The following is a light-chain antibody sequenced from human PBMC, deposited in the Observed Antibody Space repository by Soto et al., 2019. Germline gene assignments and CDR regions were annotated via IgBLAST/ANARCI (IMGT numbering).Light chain of an antibody. CDR1: QNIIRH. Sequence: DIHMNQSQSSVSAALGDGGTITCRASQNIIRHLNWYQHKPGRAPRLLIYAASTLQSGVPSRFTGSGSGTEFTLTISGLQPEDFATYYCQHSYSMPIAFGQGTRLEIK. J-gene: IGKJ5*01. V-gene: IGKV1-39*01. CDR3: QHSYSMPIA. CDR2: AAS.